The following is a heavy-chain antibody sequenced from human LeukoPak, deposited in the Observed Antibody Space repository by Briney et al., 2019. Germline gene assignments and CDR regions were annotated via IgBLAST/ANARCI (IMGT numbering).Heavy chain of an antibody. CDR2: INHSGST. Sequence: PSETLSLTCAVYGGSFSGYYWSWIRQPPGKGLEWIGEINHSGSTNYNPSLKSRVTISVDTSKNQFSLKLSSVTAADTAVYYCARGTSQLLPYYYYYYMDVWGKGTTVTVSS. V-gene: IGHV4-34*01. CDR3: ARGTSQLLPYYYYYYMDV. D-gene: IGHD2-2*01. J-gene: IGHJ6*03. CDR1: GGSFSGYY.